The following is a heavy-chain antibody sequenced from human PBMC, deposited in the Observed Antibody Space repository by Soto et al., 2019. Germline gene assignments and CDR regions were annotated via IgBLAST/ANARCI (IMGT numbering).Heavy chain of an antibody. CDR1: GGSFSGYY. J-gene: IGHJ4*02. CDR2: INHSGST. CDR3: ARGEQQQLAFDY. V-gene: IGHV4-34*01. Sequence: NPSETLSLTCAVYGGSFSGYYWSWIRQPPGKGLEWIGEINHSGSTNYNPSLKSRVTISVDTSKNQFSLKLSSVTAADTAVYYCARGEQQQLAFDYWGQGTLVTVSS. D-gene: IGHD6-13*01.